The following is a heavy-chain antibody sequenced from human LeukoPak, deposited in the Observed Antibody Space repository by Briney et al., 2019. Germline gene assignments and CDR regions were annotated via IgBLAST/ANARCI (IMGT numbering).Heavy chain of an antibody. D-gene: IGHD1-7*01. CDR3: AKEGEGNYNLREFDY. CDR2: ISGSGGST. V-gene: IGHV3-23*01. J-gene: IGHJ4*02. CDR1: GFTFSSYA. Sequence: AGGSLRLSCAASGFTFSSYAMSWVRQAPVKGLEWVSAISGSGGSTYYADSVKGRFTISRDNSKNTLYLQMNSLRAEDTAVYYCAKEGEGNYNLREFDYWGQGTLVTVSS.